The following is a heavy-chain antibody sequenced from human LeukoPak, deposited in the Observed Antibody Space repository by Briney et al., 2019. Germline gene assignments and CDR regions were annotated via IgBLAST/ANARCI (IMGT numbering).Heavy chain of an antibody. CDR2: INPSGGST. D-gene: IGHD3-9*01. Sequence: GASVKVSCKASGYTFTSYYMHWVRQAPGQGLEWMGIINPSGGSTSYAQKFQGRVTMTRDTSTSTVYMELNSLRSEDTAVYYCARVLRYFDWSDLGDYWGQGTPVTVSS. CDR1: GYTFTSYY. J-gene: IGHJ4*02. V-gene: IGHV1-46*01. CDR3: ARVLRYFDWSDLGDY.